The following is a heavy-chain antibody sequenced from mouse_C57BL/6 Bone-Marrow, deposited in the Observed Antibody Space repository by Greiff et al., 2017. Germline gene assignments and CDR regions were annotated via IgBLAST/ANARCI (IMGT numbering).Heavy chain of an antibody. CDR3: ARSLYDGYYPWFAY. D-gene: IGHD2-3*01. J-gene: IGHJ3*01. CDR2: IYPGDGDT. Sequence: LQQSGPELVKPGASVKISCKASGYAFSSSWMNWVKQRPGKGLEWIGRIYPGDGDTNYNGKFKGKATLTADKSSSTAYMQLSSLTSEDSAVYFCARSLYDGYYPWFAYWGQGTLVTVSA. CDR1: GYAFSSSW. V-gene: IGHV1-82*01.